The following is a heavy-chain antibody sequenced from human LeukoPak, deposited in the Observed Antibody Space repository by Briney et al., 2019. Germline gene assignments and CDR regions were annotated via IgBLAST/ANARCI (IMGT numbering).Heavy chain of an antibody. CDR2: IRGSGDST. Sequence: GGSLRLSWAAAGFTFSTYAMSWVRQAPGKGLEWVSAIRGSGDSTYYANSVKGRFTISRDNSKNTLYLQMNSLRAEDTAIYYCAKATPIAAAGYFDFWGQGTLVTVSS. CDR1: GFTFSTYA. V-gene: IGHV3-23*01. D-gene: IGHD6-13*01. J-gene: IGHJ4*02. CDR3: AKATPIAAAGYFDF.